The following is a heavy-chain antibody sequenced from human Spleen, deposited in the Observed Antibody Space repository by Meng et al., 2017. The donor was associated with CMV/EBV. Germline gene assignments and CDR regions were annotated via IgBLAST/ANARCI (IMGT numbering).Heavy chain of an antibody. CDR1: GYTFTGYY. Sequence: ASVKVSCTASGYTFTGYYMHWVRQAPGQGLEWMGWINPNSGGTNYAQKLQGRVTMTRDTSISTAYMELSRLRSDDTAVYYCASARSRYGMDVWGQGTTVTVSS. CDR2: INPNSGGT. J-gene: IGHJ6*02. CDR3: ASARSRYGMDV. V-gene: IGHV1-2*02.